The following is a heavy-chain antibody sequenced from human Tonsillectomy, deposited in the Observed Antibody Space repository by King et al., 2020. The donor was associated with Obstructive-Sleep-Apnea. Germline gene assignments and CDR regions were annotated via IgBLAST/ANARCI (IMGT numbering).Heavy chain of an antibody. CDR2: ISGSGGST. CDR3: AAYTAMVTGFDY. J-gene: IGHJ4*02. CDR1: GFTFSSYA. Sequence: VQLVESGGGLVQPGGSLRLSCAASGFTFSSYAMSWVRQAPGKGLEWVSAISGSGGSTYYSDSVKGRFTISRDNSKNTLYLQMNSLRAEDTAVYYCAAYTAMVTGFDYWGQGTLVTVSS. D-gene: IGHD5-18*01. V-gene: IGHV3-23*04.